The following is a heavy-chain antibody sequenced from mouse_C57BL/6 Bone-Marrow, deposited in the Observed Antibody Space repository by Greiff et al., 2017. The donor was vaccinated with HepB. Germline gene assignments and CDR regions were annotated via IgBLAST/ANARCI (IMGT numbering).Heavy chain of an antibody. CDR2: IWSGGST. CDR1: GFSLTSYG. CDR3: ARNARLRVDSNYRGAWFAY. D-gene: IGHD2-5*01. Sequence: VQLVESGPGLVQPSQSLSITCTVSGFSLTSYGVHWVRQSPGKGLEWLGVIWSGGSTDYNAAFISRLSISKDNSKSQVFFKMNSLQADDTAIYYCARNARLRVDSNYRGAWFAYWGQGTLVTVSA. V-gene: IGHV2-2*01. J-gene: IGHJ3*01.